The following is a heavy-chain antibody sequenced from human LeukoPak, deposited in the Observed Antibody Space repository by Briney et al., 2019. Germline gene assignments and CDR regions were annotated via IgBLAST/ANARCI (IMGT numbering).Heavy chain of an antibody. CDR1: GYTFTSYY. CDR2: INPSGGST. Sequence: ASVTVSCKASGYTFTSYYMHWVRQAPGQGLEWMGLINPSGGSTSYAQKFQGRVTMTRDMSTSTVYMELSSLRSEDTAVYYCARDGYSSSWSPTYYFDYWGQGTLVSVSP. D-gene: IGHD6-13*01. V-gene: IGHV1-46*01. CDR3: ARDGYSSSWSPTYYFDY. J-gene: IGHJ4*02.